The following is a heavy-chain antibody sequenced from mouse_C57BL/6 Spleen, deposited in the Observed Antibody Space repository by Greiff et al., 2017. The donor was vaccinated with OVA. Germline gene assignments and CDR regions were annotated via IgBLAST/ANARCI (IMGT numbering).Heavy chain of an antibody. CDR2: INPNNGGT. V-gene: IGHV1-18*01. D-gene: IGHD2-1*01. J-gene: IGHJ2*01. CDR3: ARTNLLWYPYYFDY. CDR1: GYTFTDYN. Sequence: VQLQQSGPELVKPGASVKIPCKASGYTFTDYNMDWVKQSHGKSLEWIGDINPNNGGTIYNQKFKGKATLTVDKSSSTAYMELRSLTSEDTAVYYCARTNLLWYPYYFDYWGQGTTLTVSS.